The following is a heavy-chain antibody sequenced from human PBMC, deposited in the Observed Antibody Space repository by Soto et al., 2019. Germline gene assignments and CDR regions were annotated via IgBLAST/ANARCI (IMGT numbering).Heavy chain of an antibody. V-gene: IGHV5-51*01. CDR3: ARRRNKVGAPFDY. D-gene: IGHD1-26*01. Sequence: GESLNFSSRGSGGPCITYGIAWVSTMSGKGLEWMGIIYPGDSDTRYSPSFQGQVTISADNSTNTAYLQWNSLQASDSAIYYCARRRNKVGAPFDYWGQETLVPISS. CDR1: GGPCITYG. CDR2: IYPGDSDT. J-gene: IGHJ4*02.